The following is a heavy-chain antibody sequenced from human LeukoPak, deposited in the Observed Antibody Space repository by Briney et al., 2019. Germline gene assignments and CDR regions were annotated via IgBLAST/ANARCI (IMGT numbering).Heavy chain of an antibody. V-gene: IGHV3-48*02. CDR3: ARATYDSSGYYTFDY. CDR2: ITPSTSNE. J-gene: IGHJ4*02. D-gene: IGHD3-22*01. CDR1: GFTIAHAW. Sequence: GGSLRLSCAASGFTIAHAWMTWVRQAPGKGLEWISYITPSTSNEFYADSVKGRFTSSRDNAKNSLYLHMNSLRDEDTAVYYCARATYDSSGYYTFDYWGQGTLVTVSS.